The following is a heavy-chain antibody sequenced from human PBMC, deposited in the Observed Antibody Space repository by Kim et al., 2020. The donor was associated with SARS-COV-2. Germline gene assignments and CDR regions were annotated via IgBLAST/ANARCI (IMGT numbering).Heavy chain of an antibody. CDR2: IYHSGST. CDR3: ARDGRYFDWLGRGRAFDI. Sequence: SETLSLTCAVSGGSISSSNWWSWVRQPPGKGLEWIGEIYHSGSTNYNPSLKSRVTISVDKSKNQFSLKLSSVTAADTAVYYCARDGRYFDWLGRGRAFDIWGQGTMVTVSS. D-gene: IGHD3-9*01. J-gene: IGHJ3*02. V-gene: IGHV4-4*02. CDR1: GGSISSSNW.